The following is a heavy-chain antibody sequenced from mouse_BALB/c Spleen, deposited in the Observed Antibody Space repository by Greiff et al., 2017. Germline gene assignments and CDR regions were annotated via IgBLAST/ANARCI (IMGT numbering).Heavy chain of an antibody. CDR1: GFTFSSYA. CDR2: ISSGGSYT. D-gene: IGHD1-2*01. V-gene: IGHV5-9-4*01. J-gene: IGHJ4*01. Sequence: EVQRVESGGGLVKPGGSLKLSCAASGFTFSSYAMSWVRQSPEKRLEWVAEISSGGSYTYYPDTVTGRFTISRDNAKNTLYLEMSSLRSEDTAMYYCAREGAITTANAMDYWGQGTSVTVSS. CDR3: AREGAITTANAMDY.